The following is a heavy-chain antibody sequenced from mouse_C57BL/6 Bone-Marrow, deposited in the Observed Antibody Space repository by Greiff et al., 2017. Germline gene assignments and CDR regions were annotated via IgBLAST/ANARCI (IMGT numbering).Heavy chain of an antibody. CDR1: GYTFTSYW. V-gene: IGHV1-69*01. CDR2: IDPSDSYT. D-gene: IGHD1-1*01. CDR3: ATSYYYGYFDY. J-gene: IGHJ2*01. Sequence: VQLQQPGAELVMPGASVKLSCKASGYTFTSYWMHWVKQRPGQGLEWIGEIDPSDSYTNYNQKFKGKSTLTVDKSSSTAYMQLSSLTSEDCAVYYCATSYYYGYFDYWGQGTTLTVSS.